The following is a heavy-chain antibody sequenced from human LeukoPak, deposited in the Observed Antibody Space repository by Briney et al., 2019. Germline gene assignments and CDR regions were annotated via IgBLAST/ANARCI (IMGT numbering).Heavy chain of an antibody. CDR1: GFIFSNDA. CDR2: IWFDGSNK. D-gene: IGHD3-3*01. CDR3: ANIPYYDFWSGYYSTY. Sequence: GGSLRLSCAASGFIFSNDAMHWVRQAPGKGLEWVAFIWFDGSNKHYADSVKGRFTISRDNSEDTLYLQMNSLRAEDTAVYYCANIPYYDFWSGYYSTYWGQGTLVTVSS. J-gene: IGHJ4*02. V-gene: IGHV3-30*02.